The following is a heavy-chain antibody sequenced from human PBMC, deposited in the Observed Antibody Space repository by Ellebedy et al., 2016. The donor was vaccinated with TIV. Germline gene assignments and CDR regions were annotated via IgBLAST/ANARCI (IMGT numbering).Heavy chain of an antibody. J-gene: IGHJ4*02. CDR2: ISYDGRIK. D-gene: IGHD3/OR15-3a*01. V-gene: IGHV3-30*18. CDR1: GFPFSNYG. Sequence: GESLKISCAAPGFPFSNYGMHWVRQAPGQGLEWVAVISYDGRIKYYANSVKGRFTISRDNSKNTLYLLMNRLRPEDTAVYYCSKDKKRGWTGPSCNYWGQGTLVTVSS. CDR3: SKDKKRGWTGPSCNY.